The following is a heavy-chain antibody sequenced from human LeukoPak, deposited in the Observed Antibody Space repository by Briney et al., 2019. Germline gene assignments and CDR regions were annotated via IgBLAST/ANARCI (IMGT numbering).Heavy chain of an antibody. CDR1: GFTFSNYW. Sequence: PGGSLRLSCAASGFTFSNYWMNWVRQAPGKGLEWVANIKQDGSEKYYVDSVEGRFTVSRDNTKNSLYLQMNSLRAEDTAVYYCTMIESERWRGWGQGTLVTVSS. J-gene: IGHJ4*02. D-gene: IGHD1-1*01. CDR2: IKQDGSEK. V-gene: IGHV3-7*01. CDR3: TMIESERWRG.